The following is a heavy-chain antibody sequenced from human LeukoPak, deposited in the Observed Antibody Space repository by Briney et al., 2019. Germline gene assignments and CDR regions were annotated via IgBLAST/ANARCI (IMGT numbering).Heavy chain of an antibody. J-gene: IGHJ6*02. Sequence: PGGSLRLSCAASGSTFSNDWMTWVRQAPGKGLEWVANIKKDGSQKNYVDSVEGRFTISRDNAKNSVYLQMNSLRAEDTAVYYCARDTYDSSGYYLGVDVWGQGTTVTVSS. V-gene: IGHV3-7*01. D-gene: IGHD3-22*01. CDR2: IKKDGSQK. CDR3: ARDTYDSSGYYLGVDV. CDR1: GSTFSNDW.